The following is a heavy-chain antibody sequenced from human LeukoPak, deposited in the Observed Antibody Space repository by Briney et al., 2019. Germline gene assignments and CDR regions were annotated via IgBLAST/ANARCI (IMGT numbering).Heavy chain of an antibody. CDR2: ISGSGTTI. CDR3: ARDKGGKETYYYDSSGYYNDY. Sequence: GGSLRLSCAASGFTLSSYEMNWVRQAPGKVLEWVSYISGSGTTIYYADSVQGRFTISRDNAKNSLNLQMNSLRAEDTAVYYCARDKGGKETYYYDSSGYYNDYWGQGTLVTVSS. D-gene: IGHD3-22*01. J-gene: IGHJ4*02. CDR1: GFTLSSYE. V-gene: IGHV3-48*03.